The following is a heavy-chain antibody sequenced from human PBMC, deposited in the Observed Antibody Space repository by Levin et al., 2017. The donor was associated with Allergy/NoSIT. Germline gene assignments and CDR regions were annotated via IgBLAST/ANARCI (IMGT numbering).Heavy chain of an antibody. Sequence: GESLKISCQGSGYSFTSYWIGWVRQMPGKGLEWMGIIYPGDSDTRYSPSFQGQVTISADKSISTAYLPWSSLKASDPAIYYCARRGTRDYYYYMDVWGKGTTVTVSS. CDR1: GYSFTSYW. J-gene: IGHJ6*03. D-gene: IGHD1-1*01. V-gene: IGHV5-51*01. CDR3: ARRGTRDYYYYMDV. CDR2: IYPGDSDT.